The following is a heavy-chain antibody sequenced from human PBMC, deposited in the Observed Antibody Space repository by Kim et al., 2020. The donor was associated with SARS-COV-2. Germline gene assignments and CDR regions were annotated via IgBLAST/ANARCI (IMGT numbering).Heavy chain of an antibody. D-gene: IGHD1-26*01. CDR1: GFTFSSYG. Sequence: GGSLRLSCAASGFTFSSYGMHWVRRAPGKGLEWVAVISYDGSNKYYADSVKGRFTISRDNSKNTLYLQMNSLRAEDTAVYYCAKGEGGLNWEVLRLYYFVNWGKGTLGTVSS. V-gene: IGHV3-30*18. J-gene: IGHJ4*02. CDR2: ISYDGSNK. CDR3: AKGEGGLNWEVLRLYYFVN.